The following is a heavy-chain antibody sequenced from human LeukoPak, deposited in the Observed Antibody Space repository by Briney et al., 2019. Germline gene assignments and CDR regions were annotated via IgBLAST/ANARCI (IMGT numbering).Heavy chain of an antibody. V-gene: IGHV4-59*01. D-gene: IGHD6-13*01. CDR2: IYYSGST. J-gene: IGHJ3*02. CDR3: ARLIAAAGFDAFDI. Sequence: SSETLSLTCTVSGGSISSYYWSWIRQPPGKGLEWIGYIYYSGSTNYNPSLKSRVTISVDTSKNQFSLKLSSVTAADTAVYYCARLIAAAGFDAFDIWGQGTMVTVSS. CDR1: GGSISSYY.